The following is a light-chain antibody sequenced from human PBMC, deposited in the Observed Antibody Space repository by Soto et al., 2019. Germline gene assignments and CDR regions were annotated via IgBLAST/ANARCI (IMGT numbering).Light chain of an antibody. Sequence: QSALTQPASVSGSPGQSITISCTGTSSDVGTYNYVSWYQQHPGKAPKLMIYEVSNRPSGVSNRFSGSKSGNTASLTISGLQAEDEADYYCSSYTSSSTRVVFGRGTKLTVL. J-gene: IGLJ2*01. V-gene: IGLV2-14*01. CDR3: SSYTSSSTRVV. CDR2: EVS. CDR1: SSDVGTYNY.